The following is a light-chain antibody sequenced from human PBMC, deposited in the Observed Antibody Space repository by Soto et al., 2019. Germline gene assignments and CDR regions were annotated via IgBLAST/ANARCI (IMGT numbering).Light chain of an antibody. Sequence: EIVLTQSPATLSLSPGERATLSCRASQSVSSYLAWYQQKPGQAPRLLIYDASNRATGIPARFSGSGSGTDFTLTIGRLDPEDFAVYYCQQRSNGPVTLGQGTRVALK. CDR1: QSVSSY. CDR2: DAS. J-gene: IGKJ1*01. CDR3: QQRSNGPVT. V-gene: IGKV3-11*01.